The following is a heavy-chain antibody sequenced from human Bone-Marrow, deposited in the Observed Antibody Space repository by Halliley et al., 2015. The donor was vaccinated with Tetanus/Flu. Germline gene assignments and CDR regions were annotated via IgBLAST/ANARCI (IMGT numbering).Heavy chain of an antibody. CDR3: ARDNMAFDC. J-gene: IGHJ4*02. CDR2: ISSSGSTK. D-gene: IGHD3-10*01. Sequence: KGREWVAYISSSGSTKYYADSVKGRFTIPRDNAKHSLYLQMSSLRAEDTAVYYCARDNMAFDCWGQGTLVTVSS. V-gene: IGHV3-48*03.